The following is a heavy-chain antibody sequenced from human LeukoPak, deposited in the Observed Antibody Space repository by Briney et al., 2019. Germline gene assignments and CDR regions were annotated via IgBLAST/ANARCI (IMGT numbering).Heavy chain of an antibody. CDR1: GFTFSSYA. J-gene: IGHJ4*02. CDR3: AKGVVVAPDVTPFDY. Sequence: GSLRLSCVASGFTFSSYAMSWVRQAPGKGLEWVSAISGSGGSTYYADSVRGRFTISRDNSKNTLYLQMNSLRAEDTAVYYCAKGVVVAPDVTPFDYWGQGTLVTVSS. D-gene: IGHD2-2*01. V-gene: IGHV3-23*01. CDR2: ISGSGGST.